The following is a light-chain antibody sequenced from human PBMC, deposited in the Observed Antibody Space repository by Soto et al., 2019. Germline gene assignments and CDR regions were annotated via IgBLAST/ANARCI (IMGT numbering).Light chain of an antibody. CDR2: GAS. CDR1: QSVSSYK. V-gene: IGKV3-20*01. Sequence: EIVLTQSPGTLSLSPGERATLSCRASQSVSSYKLAWYQQKPGQPPRLLISGASSRATGIPDRFSSSGSGTDFTLTISRLEPEDFALYHCQQYGSSPITFCQGTRLEIK. CDR3: QQYGSSPIT. J-gene: IGKJ5*01.